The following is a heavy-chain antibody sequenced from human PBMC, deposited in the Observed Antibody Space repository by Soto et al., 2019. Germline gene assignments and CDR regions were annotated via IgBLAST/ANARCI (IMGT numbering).Heavy chain of an antibody. CDR2: IYYSGST. CDR1: GGSISSYY. J-gene: IGHJ6*03. CDR3: ARLLRGYSGYDYPAYYYYYMDV. V-gene: IGHV4-59*08. D-gene: IGHD5-12*01. Sequence: SETLSLTCTVSGGSISSYYWSWIRQPPGKGLEWIGYIYYSGSTNYNPSLKSRVTISVDTSKNRFSLKLSSVTAADTAVYYCARLLRGYSGYDYPAYYYYYMDVWGKGTTVTVSS.